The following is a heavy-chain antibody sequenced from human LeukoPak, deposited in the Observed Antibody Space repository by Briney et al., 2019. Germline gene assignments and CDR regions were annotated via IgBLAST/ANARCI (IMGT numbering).Heavy chain of an antibody. CDR1: GGTFSSYA. CDR2: TIPIFGTA. J-gene: IGHJ6*03. Sequence: GASVKVSCKASGGTFSSYAISWVRQAPGQGLEWMGGTIPIFGTANYAQKFQGRVTITADESTSTAYMELSSLRSEDTAVYYCARGLVVNYYYYYMDVWGKGTTVTISS. V-gene: IGHV1-69*13. CDR3: ARGLVVNYYYYYMDV. D-gene: IGHD2-2*01.